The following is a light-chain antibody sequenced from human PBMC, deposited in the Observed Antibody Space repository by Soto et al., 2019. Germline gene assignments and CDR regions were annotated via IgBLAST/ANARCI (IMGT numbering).Light chain of an antibody. V-gene: IGLV2-14*03. CDR3: SSFSNSDTPYV. CDR1: SRDIGGYDF. CDR2: DVS. J-gene: IGLJ1*01. Sequence: QSALAQPASVSGSPGQSITISCAGSSRDIGGYDFVSWYQQHPGEVPKLIIFDVSDRPSGVSDRFSGSKSGDTASLTISGLQVEDEADYCCSSFSNSDTPYVFGTGTKLTVL.